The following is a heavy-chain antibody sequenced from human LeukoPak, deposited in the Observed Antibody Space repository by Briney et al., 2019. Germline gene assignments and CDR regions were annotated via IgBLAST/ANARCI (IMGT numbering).Heavy chain of an antibody. CDR1: GGSISSSSYY. V-gene: IGHV4-39*07. D-gene: IGHD1-1*01. CDR3: ARVPRLEPNPVAFDI. Sequence: SSETLSPTCTVSGGSISSSSYYWGWIRQPPGKGLEWIGSIYYSGSTYYNPSLKSRVTISVDTSNNQFSLKLSSVTAADTAVYYCARVPRLEPNPVAFDIWGQGTMVTVSS. CDR2: IYYSGST. J-gene: IGHJ3*02.